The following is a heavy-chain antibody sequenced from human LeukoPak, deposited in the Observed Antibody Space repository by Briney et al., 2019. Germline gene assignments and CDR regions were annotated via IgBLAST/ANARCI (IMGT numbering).Heavy chain of an antibody. CDR3: ARISRWGPY. D-gene: IGHD3-16*01. J-gene: IGHJ4*02. CDR1: GGSFSGYY. CDR2: INHSGST. Sequence: PSETLSLTCAVYGGSFSGYYWSWIRQPPGKGLEWIGEINHSGSTNYNPSLKSRVTISVDTSKNQFSLKLSSVTAADTAVYYCARISRWGPYWGRGILVTVPS. V-gene: IGHV4-34*01.